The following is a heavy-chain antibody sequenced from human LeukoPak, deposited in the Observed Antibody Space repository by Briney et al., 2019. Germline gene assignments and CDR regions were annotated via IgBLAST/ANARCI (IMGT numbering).Heavy chain of an antibody. Sequence: SETLSLTCAVYGGSFSGYYWSWIRQPPGKGLEWIGEINHSGSTNYNPSLKSRVTISADTSKNQFSLKLSSVTAADTAVYYCARANRRRGAAVVPAASGYWGQGTLVTVSS. CDR2: INHSGST. CDR3: ARANRRRGAAVVPAASGY. CDR1: GGSFSGYY. J-gene: IGHJ4*02. V-gene: IGHV4-34*01. D-gene: IGHD2-2*01.